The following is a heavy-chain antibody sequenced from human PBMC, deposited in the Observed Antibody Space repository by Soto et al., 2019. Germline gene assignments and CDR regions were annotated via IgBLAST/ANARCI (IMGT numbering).Heavy chain of an antibody. CDR3: ASSLVRGVNHDGMDV. CDR1: GGSISSGDYY. V-gene: IGHV4-30-4*01. Sequence: SETLSLTCTVSGGSISSGDYYWSWIRQPPGKGLEWIGYIYYSGSTYYNPSLKSRVTISVDTSKNQFSLKLSSATAADTAVYYCASSLVRGVNHDGMDVWGQGTTVTVSS. D-gene: IGHD3-10*01. J-gene: IGHJ6*02. CDR2: IYYSGST.